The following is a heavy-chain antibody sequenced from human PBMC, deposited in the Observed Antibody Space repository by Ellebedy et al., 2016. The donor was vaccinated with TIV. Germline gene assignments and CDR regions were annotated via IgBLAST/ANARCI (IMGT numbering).Heavy chain of an antibody. D-gene: IGHD1-26*01. CDR3: ARDLVGATESMGNWFDP. Sequence: SVKVSCXASGGTFSNYGVNWVRQAPGQGLEWMGGIIPIFATANYAQKFLGRVTIDADESTSTAYMELSSLRSEDTAVYYCARDLVGATESMGNWFDPWGQGTLVTVSS. CDR2: IIPIFATA. J-gene: IGHJ5*02. CDR1: GGTFSNYG. V-gene: IGHV1-69*13.